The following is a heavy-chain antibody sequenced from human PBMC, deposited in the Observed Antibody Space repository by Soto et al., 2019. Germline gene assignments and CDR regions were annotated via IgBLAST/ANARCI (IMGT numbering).Heavy chain of an antibody. CDR1: GGSISSGDYY. D-gene: IGHD5-18*01. CDR3: ASNSYGYTFYEY. CDR2: IYYSGST. Sequence: SETLSLTCTVSGGSISSGDYYRGWIRQPPGKGLEWIGYIYYSGSTYYNPSLKSRVTIPVDTSKNQFSLKLSSVTAADTAVYYCASNSYGYTFYEYWGQGTLVTVSS. V-gene: IGHV4-30-4*01. J-gene: IGHJ4*02.